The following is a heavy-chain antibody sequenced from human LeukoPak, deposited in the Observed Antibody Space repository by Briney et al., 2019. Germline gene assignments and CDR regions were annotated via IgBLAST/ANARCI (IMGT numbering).Heavy chain of an antibody. CDR1: GYAFTGYY. V-gene: IGHV1-2*02. J-gene: IGHJ2*01. D-gene: IGHD7-27*01. Sequence: ASVKVFCKTSGYAFTGYYIHWVRQAPGQGLEWMGWINPKSRTTKFAQKFQGRVTMTRDTPIRTAYIELSSLRSDDTAVYYCARDREDTWGSQGYFDLWGRGTLVTVSS. CDR3: ARDREDTWGSQGYFDL. CDR2: INPKSRTT.